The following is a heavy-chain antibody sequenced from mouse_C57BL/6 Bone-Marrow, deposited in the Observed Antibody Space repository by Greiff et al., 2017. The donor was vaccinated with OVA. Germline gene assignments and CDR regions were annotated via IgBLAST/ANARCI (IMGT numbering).Heavy chain of an antibody. CDR2: INPNYGTT. D-gene: IGHD1-2*01. CDR1: GYSFTDYY. Sequence: EVQLQQSGPELVQPGASVKISCKASGYSFTDYYMNWVKQSHGKSLEWIGVINPNYGTTSYNQKFKGQAILTVDQSSSTAYMQINSLTSEDSAVYYSARSDYGGFDVWGTGTTVTVSS. CDR3: ARSDYGGFDV. J-gene: IGHJ1*03. V-gene: IGHV1-39*01.